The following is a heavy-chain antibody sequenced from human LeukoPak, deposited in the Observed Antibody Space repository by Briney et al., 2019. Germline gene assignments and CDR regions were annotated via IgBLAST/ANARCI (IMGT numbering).Heavy chain of an antibody. CDR1: GFTFSSYG. V-gene: IGHV3-30*02. CDR3: AKDEYDFWSGYTSSYYYMDV. D-gene: IGHD3-3*01. J-gene: IGHJ6*03. CDR2: IWYGGSNK. Sequence: GGSLRLSCAASGFTFSSYGMHWVRQAPGKGLEWVAVIWYGGSNKYYADSVKGRFTISRDNSKNTLYLQMNSLRAEDTAVYYCAKDEYDFWSGYTSSYYYMDVWGKGTTVTVSS.